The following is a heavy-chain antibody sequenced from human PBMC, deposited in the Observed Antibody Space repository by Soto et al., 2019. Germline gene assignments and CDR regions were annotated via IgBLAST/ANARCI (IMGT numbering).Heavy chain of an antibody. D-gene: IGHD6-25*01. CDR3: ARDLGGYMDV. CDR2: KFYRSKWYH. J-gene: IGHJ6*02. V-gene: IGHV6-1*01. Sequence: QVQLQPSGPGLVKPSQTLSLTCAISGDSIFTNSAAAWNWIRQSPSRGLEWLGRKFYRSKWYHDYSSSVRSRININPDTAKNQFSLQLKSVTPEDTAVYYCARDLGGYMDVWGQGTTVTVSS. CDR1: GDSIFTNSAAA.